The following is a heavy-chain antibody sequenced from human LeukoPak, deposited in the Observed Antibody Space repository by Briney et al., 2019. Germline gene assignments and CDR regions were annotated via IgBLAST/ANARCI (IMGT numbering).Heavy chain of an antibody. J-gene: IGHJ3*02. CDR2: IKQDGSEK. CDR1: GFTFSSNW. Sequence: GGPLRLSCAASGFTFSSNWMSWVRQAPEKGLEWVANIKQDGSEKYYVDSVKGRFTISRDNAKNSLYLQMNSLRAEDTAVYYCASVGAFDIWGQGTMVTVSS. V-gene: IGHV3-7*01. CDR3: ASVGAFDI.